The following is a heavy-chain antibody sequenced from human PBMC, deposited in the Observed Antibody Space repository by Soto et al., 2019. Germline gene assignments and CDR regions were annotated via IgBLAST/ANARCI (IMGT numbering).Heavy chain of an antibody. D-gene: IGHD2-2*03. CDR3: AMVDVDVTPSPQDV. CDR1: GYTFTRYG. Sequence: QVQLVQSGAEVKNPGASVKVSCKASGYTFTRYGIGWARQAPGQGLEWMGWINTYNGNTNYAQNVQGRVTLTTDTSTSTASMGLRSLRSNDTAIYYCAMVDVDVTPSPQDVWGQGTTVIVSS. V-gene: IGHV1-18*01. CDR2: INTYNGNT. J-gene: IGHJ6*02.